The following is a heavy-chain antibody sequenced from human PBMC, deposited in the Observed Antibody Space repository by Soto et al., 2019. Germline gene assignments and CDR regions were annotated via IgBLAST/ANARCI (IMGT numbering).Heavy chain of an antibody. CDR3: AKAHTYYYDSSGYSAALGYYYYGMDV. Sequence: GGSLRLSCAASGFTFSSYGMHWVRQAPGKGLEWVAVISYDGSNKYYADSVKGRFTISRDNSKNTLYLQMNSLRAEDTAVYYCAKAHTYYYDSSGYSAALGYYYYGMDVWGQGTTVTVSS. V-gene: IGHV3-30*18. D-gene: IGHD3-22*01. CDR2: ISYDGSNK. CDR1: GFTFSSYG. J-gene: IGHJ6*02.